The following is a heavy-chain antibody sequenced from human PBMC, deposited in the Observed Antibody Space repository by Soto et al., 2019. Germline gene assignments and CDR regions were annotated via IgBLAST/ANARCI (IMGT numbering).Heavy chain of an antibody. V-gene: IGHV1-69*01. CDR1: GVAFSSYA. J-gene: IGHJ4*02. CDR2: IIPIFGTA. Sequence: GASVKVSGKVSGVAFSSYAISWVRQAPGQGLEWMGGIIPIFGTANYAQKFQGRVTITADESTSTAYMELSSLRSEDTAVYYCARARRDCYNFPFFHYWGQGTLVPVSP. D-gene: IGHD2-21*01. CDR3: ARARRDCYNFPFFHY.